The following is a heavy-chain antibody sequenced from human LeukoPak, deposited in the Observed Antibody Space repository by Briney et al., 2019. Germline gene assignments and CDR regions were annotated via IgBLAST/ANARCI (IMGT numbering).Heavy chain of an antibody. D-gene: IGHD2-21*02. CDR1: GGSIRSDF. CDR3: ARVSAEQVVTAILGRIDY. CDR2: VYYSGST. V-gene: IGHV4-59*01. Sequence: SETLSLTCTVSGGSIRSDFWSWIRQPPGKGLERIGYVYYSGSTNYSPSLNSRVTISIDTSKNKFSLKLTSVTAADTAVYYCARVSAEQVVTAILGRIDYWGRGTLVTVSS. J-gene: IGHJ4*02.